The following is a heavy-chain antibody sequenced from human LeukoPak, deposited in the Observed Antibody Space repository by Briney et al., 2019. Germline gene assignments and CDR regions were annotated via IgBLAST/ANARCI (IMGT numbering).Heavy chain of an antibody. J-gene: IGHJ4*02. CDR2: IYYSGSP. CDR1: GGSISNNNYY. V-gene: IGHV4-39*01. CDR3: ATWRTAKTGFDY. Sequence: SETLSLTCTLSGGSISNNNYYWAWIRQPPGKGLECIGSIYYSGSPYYNPSLESRVTISVDTSKNQFSLRLSSVTAADTAVYYCATWRTAKTGFDYWGQGTLVTVSS. D-gene: IGHD1-1*01.